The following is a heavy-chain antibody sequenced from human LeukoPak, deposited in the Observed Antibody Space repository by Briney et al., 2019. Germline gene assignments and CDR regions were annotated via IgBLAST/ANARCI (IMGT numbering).Heavy chain of an antibody. CDR1: GGSFSGYY. Sequence: PSETLSLTCAVYGGSFSGYYWSWIRQPPGKGLEWIGEINHSGSTNYNPSLKSRVTISVDTSKNQFSLKLTSVTAADTAVYYCAGQLWYWYFELWGRGTLVTVSS. D-gene: IGHD5-18*01. CDR2: INHSGST. V-gene: IGHV4-34*01. J-gene: IGHJ2*01. CDR3: AGQLWYWYFEL.